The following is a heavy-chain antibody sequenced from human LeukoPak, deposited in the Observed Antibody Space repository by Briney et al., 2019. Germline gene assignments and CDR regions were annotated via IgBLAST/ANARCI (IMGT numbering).Heavy chain of an antibody. V-gene: IGHV1-18*01. CDR1: GYTFTSYG. CDR2: ISAYNGNT. J-gene: IGHJ5*02. Sequence: ASVKVSCKASGYTFTSYGISWVRQAPGQGLEWMGWISAYNGNTNYAQKLRGRVTMTTDTSTSTAYMELRSLRSDDTAVYYCARQGGYDFWSGDNWFDPWGQGTLVTVSS. CDR3: ARQGGYDFWSGDNWFDP. D-gene: IGHD3-3*01.